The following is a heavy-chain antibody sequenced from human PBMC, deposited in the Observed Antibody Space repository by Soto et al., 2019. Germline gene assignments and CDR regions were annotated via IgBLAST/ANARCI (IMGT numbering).Heavy chain of an antibody. CDR2: INHSGST. CDR1: GGSFSGYY. J-gene: IGHJ4*02. D-gene: IGHD4-17*01. CDR3: ARSQTVTTRYYFDY. V-gene: IGHV4-34*01. Sequence: SETLSLTCAVYGGSFSGYYWSWIRQPPGKGLEWIGEINHSGSTNYNPSLKSRVTISVDTSKNQFSLKLSSVTAADTAVYYCARSQTVTTRYYFDYWGQGTLVTV.